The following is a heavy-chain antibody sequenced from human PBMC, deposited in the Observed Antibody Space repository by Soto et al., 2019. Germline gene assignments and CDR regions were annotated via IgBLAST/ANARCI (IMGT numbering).Heavy chain of an antibody. Sequence: EVQLVESGGGVVRPGGSLRLCCVASGFTFDDYAMSWVRQVPGKGLEWVSGINWNGGSTHYADSVKGRCTISRDNAKNSLYLQMNSLRDEDTAFYYCSERQSPMVRGFIEAFDFWGQGTLVTVSS. CDR3: SERQSPMVRGFIEAFDF. V-gene: IGHV3-20*04. CDR2: INWNGGST. CDR1: GFTFDDYA. J-gene: IGHJ4*02. D-gene: IGHD3-10*01.